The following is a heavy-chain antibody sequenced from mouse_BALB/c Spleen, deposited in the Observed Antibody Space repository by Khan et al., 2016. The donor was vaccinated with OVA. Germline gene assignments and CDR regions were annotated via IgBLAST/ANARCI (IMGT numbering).Heavy chain of an antibody. CDR3: ASHLTGSFAY. V-gene: IGHV5-6*01. J-gene: IGHJ3*01. CDR1: GFTFSSYS. D-gene: IGHD4-1*01. CDR2: ISSGGDYT. Sequence: EVQLQESGGDLVKPGGSLKLSCAASGFTFSSYSMSWVRQTPDKRLEWVATISSGGDYTYYPDSVKGRFTISRDNAKNTLYLQMSSLKSEDTAKYYGASHLTGSFAYWGQGTLVTVSA.